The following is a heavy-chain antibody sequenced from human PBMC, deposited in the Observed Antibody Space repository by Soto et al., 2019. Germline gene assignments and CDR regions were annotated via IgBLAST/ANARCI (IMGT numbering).Heavy chain of an antibody. CDR3: ARDDEHGSNCDRAY. J-gene: IGHJ4*02. Sequence: QVQLVQSGGGVVQPGRSLRLSCASSGFNFNTSFMHWVRHDPGKGLEWVAMIFPNGRDKEYADSVKGRFTISRDNSTNRRYLQLESLIPEDTAVYYCARDDEHGSNCDRAYWGQGALVTVSS. V-gene: IGHV3-30*13. D-gene: IGHD1-26*01. CDR1: GFNFNTSF. CDR2: IFPNGRDK.